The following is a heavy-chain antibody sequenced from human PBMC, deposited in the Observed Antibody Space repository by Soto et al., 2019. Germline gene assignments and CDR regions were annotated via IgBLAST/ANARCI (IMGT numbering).Heavy chain of an antibody. CDR1: GFTISNYG. J-gene: IGHJ6*02. V-gene: IGHV3-21*01. D-gene: IGHD3-9*01. CDR3: AREASRYVDGFLEPGTYDYGMDV. Sequence: GGSLRLSCAASGFTISNYGMNWVRQAPGKGLEWVSSISSSSSYIYYADSVKGRFTISRDNAKNSLYLEMNRLRAGDTAIYYCAREASRYVDGFLEPGTYDYGMDVWGQGTTVTVSS. CDR2: ISSSSSYI.